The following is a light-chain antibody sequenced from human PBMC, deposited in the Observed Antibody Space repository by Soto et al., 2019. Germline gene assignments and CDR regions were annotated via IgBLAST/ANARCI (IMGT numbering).Light chain of an antibody. CDR2: GAS. J-gene: IGKJ5*01. CDR1: QSVSSSY. V-gene: IGKV3-20*01. CDR3: QQYGSSPIT. Sequence: EIVLTQSPGTLSLSPGERATLSCRASQSVSSSYLAWYQQKPGQATRLLIYGASSRATGIPDRFSGSGSGTDFTLTISRLETEDFAVYYCQQYGSSPITFGQGKRLAIK.